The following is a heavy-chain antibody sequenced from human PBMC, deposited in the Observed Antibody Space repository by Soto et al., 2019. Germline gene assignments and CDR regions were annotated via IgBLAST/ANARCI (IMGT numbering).Heavy chain of an antibody. CDR1: GFTFSDCY. CDR3: AKAPGDPSGRYYYFDY. J-gene: IGHJ4*02. Sequence: GGSLRLSCAASGFTFSDCYMSWIREAPGKGLEWVSYISSSSSYTNYADSVKGRFTTSRDNAKNSLYLQMNSLRAEDTAVYYCAKAPGDPSGRYYYFDYWGQGTLVTVS. V-gene: IGHV3-11*05. CDR2: ISSSSSYT. D-gene: IGHD1-26*01.